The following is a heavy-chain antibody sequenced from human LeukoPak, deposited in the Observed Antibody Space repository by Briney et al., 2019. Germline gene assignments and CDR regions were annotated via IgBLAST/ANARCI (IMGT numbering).Heavy chain of an antibody. J-gene: IGHJ3*01. CDR3: ATPILTYPDRG. CDR2: IKSKSDGETT. V-gene: IGHV3-15*01. D-gene: IGHD3-9*01. CDR1: GFTFSNYA. Sequence: PGGSLRLSCAASGFTFSNYAMTWVRQAPGLGLEWVGRIKSKSDGETTNYAAPVKGRFTISRDDSKNTLYLQMNSLKIEDTALYYCATPILTYPDRGWGQGTMVTVSP.